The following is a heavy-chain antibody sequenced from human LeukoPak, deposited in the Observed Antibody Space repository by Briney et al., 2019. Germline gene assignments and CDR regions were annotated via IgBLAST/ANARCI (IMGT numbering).Heavy chain of an antibody. Sequence: GASAKVSCKASGYTFTGYYMHWVRQAPGQGLEWMGWINPNSGGTNYAQKFQGRVTMTRDTSISTAYMELSRLGADDTAVYSCARAEVAFDIWGQGTMVTVSS. CDR1: GYTFTGYY. CDR2: INPNSGGT. CDR3: ARAEVAFDI. J-gene: IGHJ3*02. V-gene: IGHV1-2*02.